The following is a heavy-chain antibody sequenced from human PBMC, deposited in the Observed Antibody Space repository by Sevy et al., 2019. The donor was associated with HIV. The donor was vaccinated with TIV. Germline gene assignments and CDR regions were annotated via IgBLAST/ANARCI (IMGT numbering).Heavy chain of an antibody. CDR1: GFTFRNSG. CDR3: ARESPSDWYLDS. J-gene: IGHJ4*02. D-gene: IGHD6-19*01. Sequence: GGSLRLSCAASGFTFRNSGMHWVRQSPGKELEWVASIFSDGITTYYGDSVKGRFTVFRDNSKSTLYMQMNSLRVEDTAVYYCARESPSDWYLDSWGQGSQVTVSS. CDR2: IFSDGITT. V-gene: IGHV3-33*01.